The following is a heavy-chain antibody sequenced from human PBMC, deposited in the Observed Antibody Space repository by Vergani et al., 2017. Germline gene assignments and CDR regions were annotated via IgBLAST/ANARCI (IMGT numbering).Heavy chain of an antibody. CDR2: IYYSGST. CDR1: GGSISSYY. CDR3: ARDLGYGDYVWYFDL. Sequence: QVQLQQWGAGLLKPSETLSLTCTVSGGSISSYYWSWIRQPPGKGLEWIGYIYYSGSTNYNPSLKSRVTISVDTSKNQFSLKLSSVTAADTAVYYCARDLGYGDYVWYFDLWGRGTLVTVSS. V-gene: IGHV4-59*01. J-gene: IGHJ2*01. D-gene: IGHD4-17*01.